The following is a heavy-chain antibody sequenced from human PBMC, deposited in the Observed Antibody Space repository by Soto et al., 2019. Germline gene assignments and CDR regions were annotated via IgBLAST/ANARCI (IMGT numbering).Heavy chain of an antibody. CDR3: ARNKGYCSSISCYGMDV. J-gene: IGHJ6*02. Sequence: PGESLKISCEGSGYSFTTYWIGWVRQMPGKGLEWMGSIYPGDSDTRYSPAFQGQVTISADKSISTAYLQWNSLKASDTAMYFCARNKGYCSSISCYGMDVWGQGTTVTVSS. V-gene: IGHV5-51*01. D-gene: IGHD2-2*01. CDR2: IYPGDSDT. CDR1: GYSFTTYW.